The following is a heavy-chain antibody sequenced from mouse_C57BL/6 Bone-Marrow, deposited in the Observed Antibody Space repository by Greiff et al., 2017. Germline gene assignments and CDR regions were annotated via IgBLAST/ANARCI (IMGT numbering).Heavy chain of an antibody. CDR2: IDPSDSET. CDR3: ARWHYYGSSLYFDY. D-gene: IGHD1-1*01. CDR1: GYTFTSYW. V-gene: IGHV1-52*01. Sequence: VQLKQPGAELVRPGSSVKLSCKASGYTFTSYWMHWVKQRPIQGLEWIGNIDPSDSETHYNQKFKDKATLTVDKSSSTAYMQLSSLTSEDSAVYYCARWHYYGSSLYFDYWGQGTTLTVSS. J-gene: IGHJ2*01.